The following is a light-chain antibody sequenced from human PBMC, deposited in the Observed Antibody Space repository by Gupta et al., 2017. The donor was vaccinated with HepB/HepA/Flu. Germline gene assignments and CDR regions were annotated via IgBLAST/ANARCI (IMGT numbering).Light chain of an antibody. J-gene: IGLJ1*01. CDR2: DVN. Sequence: QSALTQPRPVSGSPGQSVTITCTGTSSYVGGYKYVSWYQQHPGKAPKVMIYDVNKRPSGVPDRFSGSKSGNTASLTISGLQAEDEADYYCCSYAGSYIHYVFGIGTKVTVL. V-gene: IGLV2-11*01. CDR1: SSYVGGYKY. CDR3: CSYAGSYIHYV.